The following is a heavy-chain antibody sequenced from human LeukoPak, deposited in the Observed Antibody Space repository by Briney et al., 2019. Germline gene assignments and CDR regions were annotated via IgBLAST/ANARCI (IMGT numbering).Heavy chain of an antibody. D-gene: IGHD2-21*02. V-gene: IGHV4-31*03. J-gene: IGHJ4*02. CDR2: IYYSGST. CDR3: ARDGGDYASDY. Sequence: SQTLSLTCTVSGGSISSGGYYWSWMRQHPGKGLEWIGYIYYSGSTYYNPSLKSRVTISVDTSKNQFSLKLSSVTAADTAVYYCARDGGDYASDYWGQGTLVTVSS. CDR1: GGSISSGGYY.